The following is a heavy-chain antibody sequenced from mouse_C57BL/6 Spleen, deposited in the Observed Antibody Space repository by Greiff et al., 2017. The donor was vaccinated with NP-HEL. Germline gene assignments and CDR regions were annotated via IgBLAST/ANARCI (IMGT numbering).Heavy chain of an antibody. CDR2: IDPEDGAT. J-gene: IGHJ1*03. V-gene: IGHV14-2*01. CDR1: GFNIKDYY. CDR3: ARSDYYGSSYWYFDV. Sequence: VQLKQSGAELVKPGASVTLSCTASGFNIKDYYMHWVKQRTEQGLEWIGRIDPEDGATKYAPKFPGKATITADTSSNTAYLQLSSLTSEDTDVYYCARSDYYGSSYWYFDVWGTGTTVTVSS. D-gene: IGHD1-1*01.